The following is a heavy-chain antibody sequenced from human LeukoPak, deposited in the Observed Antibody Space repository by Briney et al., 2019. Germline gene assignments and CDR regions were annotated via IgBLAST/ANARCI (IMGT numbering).Heavy chain of an antibody. CDR1: GFTFSDPY. V-gene: IGHV3-11*01. Sequence: VGSLRLSCAASGFTFSDPYMSWIRQALGEGLGWGSYIRSRGNTIYYADSEKGRFTISRDNAKNSLYLKMNSLRDEDTAVYYCARGAMGSSWYGHWGQGTLVTVSS. D-gene: IGHD6-13*01. CDR2: IRSRGNTI. J-gene: IGHJ4*02. CDR3: ARGAMGSSWYGH.